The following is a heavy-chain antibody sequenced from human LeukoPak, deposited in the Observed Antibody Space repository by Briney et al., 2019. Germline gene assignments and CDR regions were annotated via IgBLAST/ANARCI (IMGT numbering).Heavy chain of an antibody. CDR2: INHSGST. V-gene: IGHV4-34*01. CDR3: ARVHESNIVVVVAARYYGMDV. D-gene: IGHD2-15*01. CDR1: GGSFSGYY. J-gene: IGHJ6*02. Sequence: ETLSLTCAVYGGSFSGYYWSWIRQPPGKGLEWIGEINHSGSTNYNPSLKSRVTISVDTSKNQFSLKLSSVTAADTAVYYCARVHESNIVVVVAARYYGMDVWGQGTTVTVSS.